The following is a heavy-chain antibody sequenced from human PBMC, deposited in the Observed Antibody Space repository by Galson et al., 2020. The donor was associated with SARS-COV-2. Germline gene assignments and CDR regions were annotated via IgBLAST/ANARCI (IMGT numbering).Heavy chain of an antibody. CDR3: ARDYSRGSSIDY. D-gene: IGHD6-19*01. CDR2: ISEGGDYI. CDR1: GFTFSDFG. V-gene: IGHV3-21*01. J-gene: IGHJ4*02. Sequence: GESLKISCAGSGFTFSDFGMNWVRQGPGQGLEWVASISEGGDYIYYGDSVRGRFTISRDNAKSSLYLQMNSLRAEDTAVYYCARDYSRGSSIDYRGQGTLVTVSS.